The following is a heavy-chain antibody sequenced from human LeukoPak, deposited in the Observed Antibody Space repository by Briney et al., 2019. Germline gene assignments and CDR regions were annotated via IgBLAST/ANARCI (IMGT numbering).Heavy chain of an antibody. D-gene: IGHD3-3*01. CDR1: GFTFSSYW. V-gene: IGHV3-7*01. Sequence: GGSLRLSCAASGFTFSSYWMSWVRQAPGKGLEWVANIKQDGSEKYYVDSVKGRFTISRDNAKNSLYLQMNSLRAEDTAVYYCARDPTDFWSGYSYVDYWGQGTLVTVSS. J-gene: IGHJ4*02. CDR2: IKQDGSEK. CDR3: ARDPTDFWSGYSYVDY.